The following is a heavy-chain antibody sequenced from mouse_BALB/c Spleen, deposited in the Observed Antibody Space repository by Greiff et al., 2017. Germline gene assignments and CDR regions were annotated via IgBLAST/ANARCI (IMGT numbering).Heavy chain of an antibody. D-gene: IGHD3-2*01. CDR2: ISSGGSYT. J-gene: IGHJ2*01. V-gene: IGHV5-6*01. Sequence: EVQGVESGGDLVKPGGSLKLSCAASGFTFSSYGMSWVRQTPDKRLEWVATISSGGSYTYYPDSVKGRFTISRDNAKNTLYLQMSSLKSEDTAMYYCARHEGDSSGFDYWGQGTTLTVSS. CDR1: GFTFSSYG. CDR3: ARHEGDSSGFDY.